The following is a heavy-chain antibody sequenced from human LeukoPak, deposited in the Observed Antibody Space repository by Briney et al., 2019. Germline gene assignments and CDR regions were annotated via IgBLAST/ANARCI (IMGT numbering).Heavy chain of an antibody. CDR2: IQYDGSNK. CDR1: GFTFSTYP. J-gene: IGHJ6*03. Sequence: GESLRLSCDASGFTFSTYPMHWVRQAPGKGLEWMAFIQYDGSNKYYADSVKGRFTVSRDNSKNTLDLQMDSLRPEDTAVYYCARWIGAAGIEYHYYMDVWGRGTTVTVSS. CDR3: ARWIGAAGIEYHYYMDV. V-gene: IGHV3-30*02. D-gene: IGHD6-13*01.